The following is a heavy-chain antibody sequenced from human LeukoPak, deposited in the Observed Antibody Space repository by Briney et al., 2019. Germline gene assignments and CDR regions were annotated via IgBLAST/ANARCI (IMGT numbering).Heavy chain of an antibody. Sequence: GGSLRLSCAASGFTFSSYAMSWVRQAPGKGLEWVSAISGSGGSTYYADSVKGRFTISRDNSKNTLYLQMNSLRAEDTAVYYCAKDAGGSRGWDHPNPLTLDYWGQGTLVTVSS. D-gene: IGHD6-19*01. J-gene: IGHJ4*02. CDR1: GFTFSSYA. CDR3: AKDAGGSRGWDHPNPLTLDY. CDR2: ISGSGGST. V-gene: IGHV3-23*01.